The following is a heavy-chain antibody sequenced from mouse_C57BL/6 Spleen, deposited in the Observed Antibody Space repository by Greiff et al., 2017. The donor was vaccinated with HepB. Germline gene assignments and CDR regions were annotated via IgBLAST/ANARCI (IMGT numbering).Heavy chain of an antibody. Sequence: VQLKESGPGLVKPSQSLSLTCSVTGYSITSGYYWNWIRQFPGNKLEWMGYISYDGSNNYNPSLKNRISITRDTSKNQFFLKLNSVTTEDTATYYCARGIYYGSSYPAWFAYWGQGTLVTVSA. CDR1: GYSITSGYY. CDR2: ISYDGSN. CDR3: ARGIYYGSSYPAWFAY. J-gene: IGHJ3*01. D-gene: IGHD1-1*01. V-gene: IGHV3-6*01.